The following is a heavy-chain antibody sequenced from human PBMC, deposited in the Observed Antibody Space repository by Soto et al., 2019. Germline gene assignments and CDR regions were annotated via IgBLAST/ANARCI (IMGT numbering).Heavy chain of an antibody. Sequence: QVQLQQWGAGLLKPSETLSLTCAVYGGSFSGYYWSWIRQPPGKGLEWIGEINHSGSTNYNPSLKSRVTISVDTSKNQFSLKLSSVTAADTAVYYCARGGVMVRGVIDYWGQGTLVTVSS. CDR1: GGSFSGYY. J-gene: IGHJ4*02. CDR2: INHSGST. V-gene: IGHV4-34*01. D-gene: IGHD3-10*01. CDR3: ARGGVMVRGVIDY.